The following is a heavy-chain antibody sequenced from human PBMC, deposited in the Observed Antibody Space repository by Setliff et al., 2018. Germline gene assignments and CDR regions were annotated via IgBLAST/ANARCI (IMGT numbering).Heavy chain of an antibody. D-gene: IGHD4-4*01. V-gene: IGHV3-48*01. CDR2: ISSGSISTT. J-gene: IGHJ4*02. CDR1: GFNFDDYG. CDR3: ARRGTTAFDF. Sequence: PGGSLRLSCEVSGFNFDDYGMTWVRQVPGKGLEWVSYISSGSISTTHYADSVRGRFTVSRDNAKNTLYLEMNNLRAEDSAVYYCARRGTTAFDFWGLGTLVTVSS.